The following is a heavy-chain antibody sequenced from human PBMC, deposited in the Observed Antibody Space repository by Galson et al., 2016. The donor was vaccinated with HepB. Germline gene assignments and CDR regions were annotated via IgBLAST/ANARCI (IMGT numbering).Heavy chain of an antibody. CDR1: GFTFSRSS. CDR3: ARPQEGIAAAGLDY. Sequence: SLRLSCAASGFTFSRSSMHWVRQAPGKGLEWVAVISYDGNIKYYADSMQGRFTISRDNSKNTMYLQMNSLRGEDTAVYHCARPQEGIAAAGLDYWGQGTLVTVSS. CDR2: ISYDGNIK. V-gene: IGHV3-30*04. D-gene: IGHD6-13*01. J-gene: IGHJ4*02.